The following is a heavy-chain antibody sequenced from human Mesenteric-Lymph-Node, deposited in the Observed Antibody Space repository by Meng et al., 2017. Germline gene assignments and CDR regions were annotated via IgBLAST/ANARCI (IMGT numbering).Heavy chain of an antibody. V-gene: IGHV4-39*01. Sequence: QLPQQESGPGLVKPSETLSPTCTVSGGSLDNRDYFWDWIRQPPGKGLEWIGSVRYSGTAYYNPSLTSRVTISVDTSKNQFSLNLSSVTAADTAVYYCASPLGILGIVDLWGRGTLVTVSS. CDR2: VRYSGTA. D-gene: IGHD7-27*01. CDR3: ASPLGILGIVDL. J-gene: IGHJ2*01. CDR1: GGSLDNRDYF.